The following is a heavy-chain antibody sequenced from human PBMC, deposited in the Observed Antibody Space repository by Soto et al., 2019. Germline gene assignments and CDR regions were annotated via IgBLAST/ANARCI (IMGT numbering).Heavy chain of an antibody. CDR3: ARDLGRGDFFDY. CDR1: GGSISSYY. V-gene: IGHV4-59*01. CDR2: IYYSVST. Sequence: SLTCTVSGGSISSYYWSWIRQPPGKGLEWIWYIYYSVSTNYNPSLKSRVTISVDTSKNQFSLKLSSVTAADTAVYYCARDLGRGDFFDYWGQGTLVTVSS. J-gene: IGHJ4*02.